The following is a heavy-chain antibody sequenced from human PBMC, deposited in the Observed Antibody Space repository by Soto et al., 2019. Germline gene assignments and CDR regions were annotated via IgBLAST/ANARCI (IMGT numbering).Heavy chain of an antibody. J-gene: IGHJ4*01. CDR3: AKLDDYGISSAEPIDQ. CDR1: GYTFTDYW. D-gene: IGHD1-1*01. V-gene: IGHV5-10-1*03. Sequence: EVQLVQSGAEVKKPGESLRISCQASGYTFTDYWIAWVRQMPDKGLEWMARIDPRDSYTYYSPSFEGHVTISADKAINTAYLQWKSLKASDSAIYYCAKLDDYGISSAEPIDQWGQGTLVTVSS. CDR2: IDPRDSYT.